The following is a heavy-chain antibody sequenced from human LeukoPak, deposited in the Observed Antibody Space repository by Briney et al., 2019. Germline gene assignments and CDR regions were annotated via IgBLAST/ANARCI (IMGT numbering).Heavy chain of an antibody. CDR2: IKGDGRET. J-gene: IGHJ5*02. CDR1: GFTFSDYW. V-gene: IGHV3-74*01. CDR3: VREQLGVPVIVH. Sequence: GWALRLSFAASGFTFSDYWMHWVRQVPGKGLVWVSRIKGDGRETNYPYSRKGRFTISRDNAKNTLFLQMKSLRVEDTAVYNCVREQLGVPVIVHWGKGTLVTVSS. D-gene: IGHD3-3*01.